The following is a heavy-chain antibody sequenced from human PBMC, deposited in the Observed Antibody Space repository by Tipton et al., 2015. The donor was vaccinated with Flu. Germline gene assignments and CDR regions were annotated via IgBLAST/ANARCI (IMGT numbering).Heavy chain of an antibody. J-gene: IGHJ4*02. V-gene: IGHV3-48*02. CDR2: ISSSGFEI. D-gene: IGHD5-24*01. Sequence: GSLRLSCAASGFTFSTHGMNWIRQPPGKGPEWISYISSSGFEIYYADSVRDRFVVSRDNAKSSLYLQMNSLRDDDTAVYYCAKEGYNGGNYYPPWDSWGQGTLVTVS. CDR3: AKEGYNGGNYYPPWDS. CDR1: GFTFSTHG.